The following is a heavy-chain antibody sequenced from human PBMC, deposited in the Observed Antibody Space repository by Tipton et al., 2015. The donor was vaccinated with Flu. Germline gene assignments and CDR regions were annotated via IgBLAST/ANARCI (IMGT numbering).Heavy chain of an antibody. J-gene: IGHJ4*02. Sequence: QLVQSGAEVKKPGASVKASCKASGYTFTGYYMHWVRQAPGQGLEWMGWINPNSGGTNYAQKFQGRVTMTRDTSISTAYMELSRQSSDDTAVYYCARRPRCVSGPWDYWGQGTLVPVSS. D-gene: IGHD2-8*01. CDR3: ARRPRCVSGPWDY. CDR2: INPNSGGT. V-gene: IGHV1-2*02. CDR1: GYTFTGYY.